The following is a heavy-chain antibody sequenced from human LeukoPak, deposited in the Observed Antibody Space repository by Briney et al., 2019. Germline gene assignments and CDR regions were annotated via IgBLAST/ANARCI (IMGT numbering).Heavy chain of an antibody. CDR3: ARVLATVTLPPYGMDV. Sequence: SETLSLTCTVSGGSISSYYWSWIRQPPGKGLEWIGEINHSGSTNYNPSLKSRVTISVDTSKNQFSLKLSSVTAADTAVYYCARVLATVTLPPYGMDVWGQGTTVTVSS. J-gene: IGHJ6*02. CDR1: GGSISSYY. CDR2: INHSGST. V-gene: IGHV4-34*01. D-gene: IGHD4-17*01.